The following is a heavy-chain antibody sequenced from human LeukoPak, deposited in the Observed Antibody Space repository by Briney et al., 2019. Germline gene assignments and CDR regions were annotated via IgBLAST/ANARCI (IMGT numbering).Heavy chain of an antibody. Sequence: SQTLSLTCTVSGDSVSSGGYYWSWIRQLPGKGLEWIGYIHYSGSTYYNPSLKSRITISVDTSKNQFSLDLSSVTAADTAVYYCAIGGGYSYGPSLPYFDSWGQGTLVTVSS. V-gene: IGHV4-31*03. D-gene: IGHD5-18*01. CDR2: IHYSGST. J-gene: IGHJ4*02. CDR3: AIGGGYSYGPSLPYFDS. CDR1: GDSVSSGGYY.